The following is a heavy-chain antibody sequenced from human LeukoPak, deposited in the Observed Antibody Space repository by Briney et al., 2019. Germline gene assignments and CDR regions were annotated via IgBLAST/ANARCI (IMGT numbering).Heavy chain of an antibody. CDR3: ARDILTGYYLDY. D-gene: IGHD3-9*01. J-gene: IGHJ4*02. Sequence: SQTLSLTCTISGGSISSGGYYWSWIRQPPGKGLEWIGEINHSGSTNYNPSLKSRVTISVDTSKNQFSLKLSSVTAADTAVYYCARDILTGYYLDYWGQGTLVTVSS. CDR1: GGSISSGGYY. CDR2: INHSGST. V-gene: IGHV4-30-2*01.